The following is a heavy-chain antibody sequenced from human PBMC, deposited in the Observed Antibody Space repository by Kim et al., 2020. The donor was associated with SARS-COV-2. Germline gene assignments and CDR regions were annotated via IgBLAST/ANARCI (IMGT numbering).Heavy chain of an antibody. Sequence: GGSLRLSCAASGFTFSSYGMHWVRQVPGKGLEWVAVISYDGSNKYYADSVKGRFTISRDNSKNTLYLQMNSLRAEDTAVYFCAKDRGYCSNGVCSRVDCWGQGTLVTVSS. CDR3: AKDRGYCSNGVCSRVDC. V-gene: IGHV3-30*18. D-gene: IGHD2-8*01. CDR1: GFTFSSYG. J-gene: IGHJ4*02. CDR2: ISYDGSNK.